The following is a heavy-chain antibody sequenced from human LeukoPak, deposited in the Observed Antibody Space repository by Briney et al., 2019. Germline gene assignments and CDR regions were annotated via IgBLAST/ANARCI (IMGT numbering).Heavy chain of an antibody. CDR1: GYTFTSYD. CDR3: ARGGSEGATPDY. V-gene: IGHV1-8*03. D-gene: IGHD1-26*01. Sequence: GASVKVSCKASGYTFTSYDINWVRQASGQGLEWMGWMNPNTGNTGCAQKFQGRVTITRNSSISTAYMELRSLRSDDTAVYYCARGGSEGATPDYWGLGTLVTVSS. CDR2: MNPNTGNT. J-gene: IGHJ4*02.